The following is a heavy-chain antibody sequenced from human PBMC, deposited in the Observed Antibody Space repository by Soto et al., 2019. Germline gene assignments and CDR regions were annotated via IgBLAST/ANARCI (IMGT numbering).Heavy chain of an antibody. D-gene: IGHD3-3*01. CDR1: GFTVSSNY. V-gene: IGHV3-53*01. CDR3: ARDKFSPKLYDFWSGYYIGFYGMDV. Sequence: PGGSLRLSCAASGFTVSSNYMSWVRQAPGKGLEWVSVIYSGGSTYYADSVKGRFTISRDNSKNTLYLQMNSLRAEDTAVYYCARDKFSPKLYDFWSGYYIGFYGMDVWGQGTTVTVSS. CDR2: IYSGGST. J-gene: IGHJ6*02.